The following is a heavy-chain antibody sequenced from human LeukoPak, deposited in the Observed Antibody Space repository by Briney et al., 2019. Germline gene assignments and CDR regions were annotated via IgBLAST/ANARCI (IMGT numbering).Heavy chain of an antibody. D-gene: IGHD1-1*01. J-gene: IGHJ3*02. V-gene: IGHV6-1*01. Sequence: TSQTLSLTCAISGDSVSSNSASWNWIRQSPSRGLEWLGRTYYRSKWYSEYAGSVRGRITVDADTSKNHFSLQLYSVTPDDTAVYYCARDPGWEKRHAFDIWGQGTMVTVSS. CDR1: GDSVSSNSAS. CDR3: ARDPGWEKRHAFDI. CDR2: TYYRSKWYS.